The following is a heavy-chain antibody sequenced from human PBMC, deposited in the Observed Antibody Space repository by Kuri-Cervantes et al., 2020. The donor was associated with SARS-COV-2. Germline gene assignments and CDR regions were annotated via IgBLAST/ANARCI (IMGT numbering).Heavy chain of an antibody. CDR2: INHSGST. D-gene: IGHD1-26*01. J-gene: IGHJ4*02. V-gene: IGHV4-34*01. CDR1: GGSFSGYY. CDR3: ARHPELLARFFDY. Sequence: SQTLSLTCAVYGGSFSGYYWSWIRQPPGEGLEWIGEINHSGSTNYNPSLKSRVTISVDTSKNQFSLKLSSVTAADTAVYYCARHPELLARFFDYWGQGTLVTVSS.